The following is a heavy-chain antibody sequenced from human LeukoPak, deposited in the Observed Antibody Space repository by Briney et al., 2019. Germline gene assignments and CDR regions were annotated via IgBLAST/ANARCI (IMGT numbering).Heavy chain of an antibody. D-gene: IGHD3-22*01. V-gene: IGHV4-4*07. Sequence: SETLSLTCTVSGGSISSYYWSWIRQPAGKGLEWIGRIYTSGSTNYNPSLKSRVTMSVDTSKNQFSLKLSSVTAADTAVYYCARGWYYDSSGYLNNWFDPWGQGTLVTVSS. CDR1: GGSISSYY. CDR2: IYTSGST. J-gene: IGHJ5*02. CDR3: ARGWYYDSSGYLNNWFDP.